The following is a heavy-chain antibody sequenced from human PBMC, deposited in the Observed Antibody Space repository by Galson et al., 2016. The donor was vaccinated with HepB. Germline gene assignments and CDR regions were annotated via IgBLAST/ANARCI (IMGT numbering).Heavy chain of an antibody. CDR3: AREPYDFWGGSPVYYFDY. J-gene: IGHJ4*02. D-gene: IGHD3-3*01. CDR2: VYYSGTT. CDR1: GASINSGDYY. V-gene: IGHV4-31*03. Sequence: TLSLTCTVSGASINSGDYYWSWVRQHPGKGLEWIGYVYYSGTTYYNPSLKSRVTMSVDTSKNQFSLRLSSVTAADTAVYYCAREPYDFWGGSPVYYFDYWGQGALVTVSS.